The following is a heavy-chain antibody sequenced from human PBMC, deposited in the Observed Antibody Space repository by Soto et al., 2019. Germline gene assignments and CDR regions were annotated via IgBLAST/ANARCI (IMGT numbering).Heavy chain of an antibody. D-gene: IGHD1-26*01. CDR1: GGTFSSYA. J-gene: IGHJ6*02. V-gene: IGHV1-69*13. CDR2: IIPIFGTA. Sequence: SVKVSCKASGGTFSSYAISWVRQAPGQGLEWMGGIIPIFGTANYAQKFQGRVTITADESTSTAYMELSSLRSEDTAVYYCARSYSGSYYAYYYGMDVWGQGATVTVSS. CDR3: ARSYSGSYYAYYYGMDV.